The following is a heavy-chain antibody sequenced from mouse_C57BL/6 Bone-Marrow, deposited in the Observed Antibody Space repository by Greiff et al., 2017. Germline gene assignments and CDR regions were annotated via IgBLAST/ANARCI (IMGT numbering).Heavy chain of an antibody. CDR3: ARYYYGRDAMDY. CDR2: IWSGGST. D-gene: IGHD1-1*01. Sequence: VKVVESGPGLVQPSQSLSITCTVSGFSLTGYGVHWVRQSPGQGLEWLGVIWSGGSTDYNAAFISRLSISKDNSKSQVFFKMNSLQADETAIYYGARYYYGRDAMDYWGQGTSVTVSS. V-gene: IGHV2-2*01. J-gene: IGHJ4*01. CDR1: GFSLTGYG.